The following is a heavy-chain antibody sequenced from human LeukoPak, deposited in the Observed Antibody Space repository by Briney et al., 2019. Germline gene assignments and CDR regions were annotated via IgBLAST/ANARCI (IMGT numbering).Heavy chain of an antibody. J-gene: IGHJ4*02. CDR3: ARSSRSWSTFDN. D-gene: IGHD2-2*01. V-gene: IGHV4-39*07. Sequence: SETLSLTCTVSGGSIRSNDYYWGWIRQPPGKGLEWIGSIYYSGSTYYNPSLKSRVTISVDTSKNQFSLRLSSVTAADTAVYYCARSSRSWSTFDNWGQGTLVTVSS. CDR2: IYYSGST. CDR1: GGSIRSNDYY.